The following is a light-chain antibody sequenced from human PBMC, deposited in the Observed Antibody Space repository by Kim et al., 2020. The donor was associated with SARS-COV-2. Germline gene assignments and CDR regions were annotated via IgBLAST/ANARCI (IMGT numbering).Light chain of an antibody. J-gene: IGKJ2*01. CDR1: QSVSSSY. CDR2: GAS. CDR3: QHYDNSPYT. Sequence: LSPGERATLSCRASQSVSSSYLAWYQQKPDQAPRLLIYGASSRATGIPDRISGSGSGTDFTLTISRLEPEDFAVYYCQHYDNSPYTFGQGTKLEI. V-gene: IGKV3-20*01.